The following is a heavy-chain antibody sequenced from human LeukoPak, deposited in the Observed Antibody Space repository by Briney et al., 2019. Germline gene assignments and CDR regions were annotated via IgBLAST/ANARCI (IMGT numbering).Heavy chain of an antibody. Sequence: EASVKVSCKASGGTFSSYAISWVRQAPGQGLEWMGGINPNSGGTNYAQKFQGRVTMTRDTSISTAYMELSRLRSDDTAVYYCARGVLDYDILTGYWAPFYYYYMDVWGKGTTVTISS. V-gene: IGHV1-2*02. J-gene: IGHJ6*03. D-gene: IGHD3-9*01. CDR3: ARGVLDYDILTGYWAPFYYYYMDV. CDR1: GGTFSSYA. CDR2: INPNSGGT.